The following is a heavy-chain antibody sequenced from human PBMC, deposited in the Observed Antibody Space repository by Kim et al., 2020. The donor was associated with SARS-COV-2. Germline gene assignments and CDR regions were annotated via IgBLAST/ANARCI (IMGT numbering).Heavy chain of an antibody. V-gene: IGHV3-30*18. CDR3: AKDLSSSWYGTIDY. D-gene: IGHD6-13*01. CDR1: GFTFSSYG. J-gene: IGHJ4*02. CDR2: ISYDGSNK. Sequence: GGSLRLSCAASGFTFSSYGMHWVRQAPGKGLEWVAVISYDGSNKYYADSVKGRFTISRDNSKNTLYLQMNSLRAEDTAVYYCAKDLSSSWYGTIDYWGQGTLVTVSS.